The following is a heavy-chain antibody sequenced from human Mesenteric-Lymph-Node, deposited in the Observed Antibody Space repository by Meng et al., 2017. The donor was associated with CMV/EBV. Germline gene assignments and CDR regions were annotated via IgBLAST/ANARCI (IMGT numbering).Heavy chain of an antibody. Sequence: TVSGGSISSSSYYWGWIRQPPGKGLEWIGSIYYSGSTYYNPSLKSRVTISVDTSKNQFSLKLSSVTAADTAVYYCARDGDFWRLDYWGQGTLVTVSS. V-gene: IGHV4-39*07. CDR3: ARDGDFWRLDY. CDR2: IYYSGST. D-gene: IGHD3-3*01. CDR1: GGSISSSSYY. J-gene: IGHJ4*02.